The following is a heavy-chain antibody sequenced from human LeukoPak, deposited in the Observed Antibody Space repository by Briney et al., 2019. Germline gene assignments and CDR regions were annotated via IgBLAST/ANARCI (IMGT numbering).Heavy chain of an antibody. D-gene: IGHD6-19*01. CDR3: ARESGSSGWYDY. CDR2: IYYSGST. Sequence: SSETLSLTCTVSGGSMSGYFWSWIRQPPGKGLEWIGYIYYSGSTNYNPSLKSRVTISVDTSKNQFSLKLSSVTAADAAVYYCARESGSSGWYDYWGQGTLVTVSS. J-gene: IGHJ4*02. CDR1: GGSMSGYF. V-gene: IGHV4-59*01.